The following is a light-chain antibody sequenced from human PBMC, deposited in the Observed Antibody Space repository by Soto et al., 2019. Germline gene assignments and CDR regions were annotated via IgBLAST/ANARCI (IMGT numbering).Light chain of an antibody. J-gene: IGKJ4*01. Sequence: EIVFTQSPGTLSLSPGERATLSCRASQSVSSSYLAWYQQKPGQAPRLLIYGASSRATGIPDRFSASGSGTEFTLTISSLQSEDFAVYYCQQYNKWPLSFGGGTKVDIK. CDR3: QQYNKWPLS. CDR1: QSVSSSY. V-gene: IGKV3-20*01. CDR2: GAS.